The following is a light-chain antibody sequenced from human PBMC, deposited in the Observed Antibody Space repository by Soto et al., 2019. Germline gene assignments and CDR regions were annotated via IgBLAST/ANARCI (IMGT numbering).Light chain of an antibody. V-gene: IGLV1-44*01. J-gene: IGLJ3*02. CDR2: SDN. CDR3: AAWDDSLKGLV. CDR1: RSNIGGNT. Sequence: QSVLTQPPSASGTPGQRVTISCSGSRSNIGGNTVNWYQQYPGAAPKLLIFSDNQRPSGVPDRFSCSKSGTSASLAISGLQSEDEADYHCAAWDDSLKGLVFGGGTQLTVL.